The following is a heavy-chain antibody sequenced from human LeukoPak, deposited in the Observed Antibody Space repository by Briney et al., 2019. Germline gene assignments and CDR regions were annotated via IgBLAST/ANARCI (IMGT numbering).Heavy chain of an antibody. D-gene: IGHD1-26*01. CDR3: ASGGIYYGAAFDF. CDR1: GYTFDDYG. V-gene: IGHV3-20*04. CDR2: INWNGGSA. Sequence: PGGSLRFSCADSGYTFDDYGMSWVRQAPGKGLEWVSGINWNGGSAGYADSVKGRFTISRDNAKNSLYLQMNSLRAEDTALYYCASGGIYYGAAFDFWGQGTLVTVSS. J-gene: IGHJ4*02.